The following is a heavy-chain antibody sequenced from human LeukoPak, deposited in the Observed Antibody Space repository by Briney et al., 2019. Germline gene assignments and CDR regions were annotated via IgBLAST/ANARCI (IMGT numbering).Heavy chain of an antibody. Sequence: SETLSLTCTVSGGSISSSSYSWSWIRQPPGKGLEWIGEINHSGSTNYNPSLKSRVTISVDTSKNQFSLKLSSVTAADTAVYYCARGPATTMIVVVINVPFDIWGQGTMVTVSS. J-gene: IGHJ3*02. CDR1: GGSISSSSYS. D-gene: IGHD3-22*01. CDR2: INHSGST. V-gene: IGHV4-39*07. CDR3: ARGPATTMIVVVINVPFDI.